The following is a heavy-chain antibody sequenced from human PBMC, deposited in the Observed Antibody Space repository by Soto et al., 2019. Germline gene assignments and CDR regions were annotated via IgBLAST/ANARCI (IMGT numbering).Heavy chain of an antibody. Sequence: VASVKISCKASGYTFTSYGIHWVRQAPGQRLEWMGWINAANGDTKYSPKLQGRVTITRDTSASTAYMELSSLRSEDTAVYYCVRRHVSATGIDWLDPWGEGTLVTVS. CDR3: VRRHVSATGIDWLDP. CDR2: INAANGDT. D-gene: IGHD6-13*01. CDR1: GYTFTSYG. J-gene: IGHJ5*02. V-gene: IGHV1-3*01.